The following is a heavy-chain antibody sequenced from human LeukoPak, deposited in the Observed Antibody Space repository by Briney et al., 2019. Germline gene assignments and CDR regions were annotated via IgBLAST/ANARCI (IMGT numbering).Heavy chain of an antibody. V-gene: IGHV3-48*03. CDR2: IGSSGTTT. CDR1: GFIFSSHN. J-gene: IGHJ4*02. Sequence: GGSLRLSCVASGFIFSSHNMNWVRQAPGRGLEWLSYIGSSGTTTYYADSVKGRFTISRDNAKNLLFLQMNSLRAEDTAVYYCARMNYVSTGWGAPFDNWGQGTLVTVSS. CDR3: ARMNYVSTGWGAPFDN. D-gene: IGHD1-7*01.